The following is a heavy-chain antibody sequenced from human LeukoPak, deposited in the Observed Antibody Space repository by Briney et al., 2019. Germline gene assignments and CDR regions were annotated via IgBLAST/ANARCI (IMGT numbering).Heavy chain of an antibody. J-gene: IGHJ6*02. CDR3: AKDLASQLGRGFYYYYGMDV. D-gene: IGHD6-6*01. V-gene: IGHV3-23*01. CDR2: ISGSGGST. CDR1: GFTFSSYA. Sequence: GGSLRLSCAASGFTFSSYAMSWVRQAPGKGLEWVSAISGSGGSTYYADSVKGRFAISRDNSKNTLYLQMNSLRAEDTAVYYCAKDLASQLGRGFYYYYGMDVWGQGTTVTVSS.